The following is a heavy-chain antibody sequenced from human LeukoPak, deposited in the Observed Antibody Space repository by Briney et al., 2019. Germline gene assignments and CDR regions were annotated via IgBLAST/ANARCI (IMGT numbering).Heavy chain of an antibody. J-gene: IGHJ4*02. CDR3: ARGPPYGSGSYDY. V-gene: IGHV4-34*01. Sequence: SETLSLTCAVYGGSFSGYYWSWIRQPSGKGLEWIGEINHSGSTNYNPSLKSRVTISVDTSKNQFSLKLSSVTAADTAVYYCARGPPYGSGSYDYWGQGTLVTVSS. CDR1: GGSFSGYY. D-gene: IGHD3-10*01. CDR2: INHSGST.